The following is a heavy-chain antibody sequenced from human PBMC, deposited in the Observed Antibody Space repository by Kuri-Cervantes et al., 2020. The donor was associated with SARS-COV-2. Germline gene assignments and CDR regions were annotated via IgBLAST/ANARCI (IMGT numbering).Heavy chain of an antibody. Sequence: GGSLRLSCAASGFTFSSYWMSWVRQAPGKGLEWVANIKQDGSEKYYVDSVKGRFTISRDNAKNSLYLQMSSLRAEDTAVYYCARARGYCTNGVCYLWFDPWGQGTLVTVSS. CDR3: ARARGYCTNGVCYLWFDP. CDR2: IKQDGSEK. J-gene: IGHJ5*02. D-gene: IGHD2-8*01. V-gene: IGHV3-7*03. CDR1: GFTFSSYW.